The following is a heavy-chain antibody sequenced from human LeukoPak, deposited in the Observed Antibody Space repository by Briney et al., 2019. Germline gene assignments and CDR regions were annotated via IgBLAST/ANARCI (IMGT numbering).Heavy chain of an antibody. V-gene: IGHV3-23*01. CDR2: ISGSGGST. CDR1: GFTFSSYG. J-gene: IGHJ3*02. Sequence: GGTLRLSCAASGFTFSSYGMSWVRQAPGKGLEWVSAISGSGGSTYYADSVKGRFTISRDNSKNTLYLQMNSLRAEDTAVYYCARDLALTGYYIRTDAFDIWGQGTMVTVSS. CDR3: ARDLALTGYYIRTDAFDI. D-gene: IGHD3-9*01.